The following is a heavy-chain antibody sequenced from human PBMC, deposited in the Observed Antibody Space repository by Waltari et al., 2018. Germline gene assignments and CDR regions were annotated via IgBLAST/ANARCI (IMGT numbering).Heavy chain of an antibody. J-gene: IGHJ4*02. Sequence: EVQLVESGGGLVQPGGSLRLSCAVSGFNVSRKYLGWVRRAPGKGLEWISVIYSGDTTYYADSVRGRFTLSRDNSKNTFFLQMDSLRVEDTAIYYCAREKPTSDDFWSGREYYFDYWGQGTLVTVSS. CDR1: GFNVSRKY. D-gene: IGHD3-3*01. CDR2: IYSGDTT. CDR3: AREKPTSDDFWSGREYYFDY. V-gene: IGHV3-66*02.